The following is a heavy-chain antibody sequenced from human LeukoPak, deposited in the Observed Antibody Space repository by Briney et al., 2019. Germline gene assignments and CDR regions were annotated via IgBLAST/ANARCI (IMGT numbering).Heavy chain of an antibody. CDR2: ISYEGSNK. D-gene: IGHD2-15*01. J-gene: IGHJ4*02. CDR1: GFTFSSYA. V-gene: IGHV3-30-3*01. CDR3: ARDGRDIVVVVAALPYTHFDY. Sequence: GGSLRLSCAASGFTFSSYAMHWARQAPGKGREWVAVISYEGSNKYYADSVKGRFTISRDNSKNTLYLQMNSLRAEDTAVYYCARDGRDIVVVVAALPYTHFDYWGQGTLVTVSS.